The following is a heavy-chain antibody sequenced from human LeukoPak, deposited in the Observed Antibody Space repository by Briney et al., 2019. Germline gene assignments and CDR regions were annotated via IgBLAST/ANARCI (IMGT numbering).Heavy chain of an antibody. Sequence: GGSLRLSCAASGFTFSSYSMNWVRQAPGKGLEWVSSISSSSSYIYYAGSVKGRFTISRDNAKNSLYLQMNSLRAEDTAVYYCARGSSCSSTSCYTGEAYWGQGTLVTVSS. V-gene: IGHV3-21*01. CDR3: ARGSSCSSTSCYTGEAY. J-gene: IGHJ4*02. CDR1: GFTFSSYS. D-gene: IGHD2-2*02. CDR2: ISSSSSYI.